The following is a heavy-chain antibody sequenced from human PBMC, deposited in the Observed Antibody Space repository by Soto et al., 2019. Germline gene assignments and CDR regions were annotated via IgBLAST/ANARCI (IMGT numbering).Heavy chain of an antibody. J-gene: IGHJ4*02. D-gene: IGHD5-18*01. V-gene: IGHV4-61*01. CDR1: GDSIRSSSYY. CDR2: IYSSGST. CDR3: ARDIRGYSRAFDY. Sequence: PSETLSLTCTVSGDSIRSSSYYWTWIRQPPGKGLEWIGYIYSSGSTNYNPSLKSRVTISLDTSSNQFSLKLTSVTAADTAVYYCARDIRGYSRAFDYWGQGTLVTVSS.